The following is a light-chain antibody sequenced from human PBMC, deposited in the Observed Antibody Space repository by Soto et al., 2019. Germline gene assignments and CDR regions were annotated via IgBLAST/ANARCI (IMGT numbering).Light chain of an antibody. CDR2: QGS. Sequence: QSVLTQPASVSGSLGQSISISCTGDSTDFGTYNLVSWYQQQPGSAPKLLIYQGSRRPSGISSRFSASKSAFSASLTISGLQAEDDAHYYCCSNAGDGGFVFGGGPKLTVL. CDR3: CSNAGDGGFV. V-gene: IGLV2-23*01. CDR1: STDFGTYNL. J-gene: IGLJ2*01.